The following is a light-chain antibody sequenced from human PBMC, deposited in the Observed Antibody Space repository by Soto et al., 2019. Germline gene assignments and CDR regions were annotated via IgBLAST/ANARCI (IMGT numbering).Light chain of an antibody. CDR1: QSVSSNY. CDR3: QQYGTSPLT. CDR2: GAS. Sequence: EVVLTQSPGTLSLSPGDGATLSCRASQSVSSNYLAWYQQKPGQTPRLLIYGASSRATGIPDRFSAIGSGTDFTLTVSSLEPEDFAVYYCQQYGTSPLTFGQGTKVDIK. J-gene: IGKJ1*01. V-gene: IGKV3-20*01.